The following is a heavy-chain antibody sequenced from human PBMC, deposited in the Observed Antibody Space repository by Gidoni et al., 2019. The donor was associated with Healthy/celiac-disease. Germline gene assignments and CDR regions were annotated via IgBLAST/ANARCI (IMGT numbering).Heavy chain of an antibody. D-gene: IGHD3-10*01. Sequence: EVQLVESGGGLVQPGGSLRLSCAASGSTFSSYSMNWVRQAPGKGLEWVSYISSSSSTIYYADSVKGRFTISRDNAKNSLYLQMNSLRDEDTAVYYCARAYSPWGRITMVRGVPDYWGQGTLVTVSS. CDR3: ARAYSPWGRITMVRGVPDY. J-gene: IGHJ4*02. V-gene: IGHV3-48*02. CDR2: ISSSSSTI. CDR1: GSTFSSYS.